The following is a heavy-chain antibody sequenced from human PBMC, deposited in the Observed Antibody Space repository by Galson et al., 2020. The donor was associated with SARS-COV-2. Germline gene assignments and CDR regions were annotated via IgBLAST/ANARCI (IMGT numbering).Heavy chain of an antibody. J-gene: IGHJ4*02. CDR1: GYTFTGYY. CDR3: AIPYYYDSSVTGYFDY. V-gene: IGHV1-2*02. CDR2: INPNSGGT. Sequence: ASVKVSCKASGYTFTGYYMHWVRQAPGQGLKWMGWINPNSGGTNYAQKFQGRVTMTRDTSISTAYMELSRLRSDDTAVYYCAIPYYYDSSVTGYFDYWGQGTLVTVSS. D-gene: IGHD3-22*01.